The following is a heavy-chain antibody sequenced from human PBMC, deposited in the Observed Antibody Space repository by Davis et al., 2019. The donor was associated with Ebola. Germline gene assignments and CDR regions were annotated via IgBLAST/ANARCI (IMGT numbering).Heavy chain of an antibody. D-gene: IGHD2-15*01. CDR2: IYYSGST. V-gene: IGHV4-30-4*07. CDR3: ARAVAAMAARTFDY. J-gene: IGHJ4*02. Sequence: SETLSLTCAVSGGSISSGGYSWSWIRQPPGKGLEWIGYIYYSGSTYYNPSLKSRVTISVDTSKNQFSLKLSSVTAADTAVYYCARAVAAMAARTFDYWGQGTLVTVSS. CDR1: GGSISSGGYS.